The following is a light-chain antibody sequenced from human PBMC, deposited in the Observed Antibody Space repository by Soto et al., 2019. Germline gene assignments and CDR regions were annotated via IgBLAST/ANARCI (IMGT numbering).Light chain of an antibody. V-gene: IGKV1-5*03. Sequence: DIQMTQSPSTLSASIGDRVTITCRASQSISDWLAWYQQKSGRAPKLLIYKASNLESGVPSRFSGSGSGTEFTLTISSLQPDDFAAYYCQQYDSHLPTFGHGTKLEIK. J-gene: IGKJ2*01. CDR2: KAS. CDR3: QQYDSHLPT. CDR1: QSISDW.